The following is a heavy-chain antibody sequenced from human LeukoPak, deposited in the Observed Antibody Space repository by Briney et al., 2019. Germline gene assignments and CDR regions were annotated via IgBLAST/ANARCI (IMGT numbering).Heavy chain of an antibody. Sequence: GGSRRLSCAASGFTFGDYAMSWFRQAPGKGLEWVGFIRSKAYGGTTEYAASVKGRFTISRDDSKSIAYLQMNSLKTEDTAVYYCTREIDHYYDSSGYYPDAFDIWGQGTMVTVSS. CDR3: TREIDHYYDSSGYYPDAFDI. CDR2: IRSKAYGGTT. D-gene: IGHD3-22*01. J-gene: IGHJ3*02. CDR1: GFTFGDYA. V-gene: IGHV3-49*03.